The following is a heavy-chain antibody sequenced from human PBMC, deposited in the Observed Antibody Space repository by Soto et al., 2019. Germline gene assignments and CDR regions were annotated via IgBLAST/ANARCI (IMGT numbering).Heavy chain of an antibody. V-gene: IGHV3-30*03. J-gene: IGHJ5*02. CDR1: GFTFSSYG. Sequence: QPVGSLRLSCAASGFTFSSYGMHWVRQAPGKGLEWVAVISYDGGNKYHADSVKGRFTISRDNSKNTLYLQMNSLTAADTAVYYCARGGGSGYYIDNWFDPWGQGTLVTVSS. CDR3: ARGGGSGYYIDNWFDP. CDR2: ISYDGGNK. D-gene: IGHD3-22*01.